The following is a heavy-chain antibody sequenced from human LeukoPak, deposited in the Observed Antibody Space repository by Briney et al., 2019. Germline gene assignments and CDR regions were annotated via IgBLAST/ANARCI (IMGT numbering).Heavy chain of an antibody. D-gene: IGHD3-10*01. CDR3: ARETSDGSFDY. Sequence: SVKVSCKASGGTFSSYAISWVRQAPGQGLEWMGRIIPIFGTANYAQKFQGRVTMTRDTSTSTVYRELSSLRSEDTAVYYCARETSDGSFDYWGQGTLVTVSS. CDR1: GGTFSSYA. CDR2: IIPIFGTA. V-gene: IGHV1-69*05. J-gene: IGHJ4*02.